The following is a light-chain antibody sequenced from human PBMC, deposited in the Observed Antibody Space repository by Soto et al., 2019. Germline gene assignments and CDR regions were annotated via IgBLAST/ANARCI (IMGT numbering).Light chain of an antibody. CDR2: DAS. CDR1: QNIRNL. Sequence: DIQMSQSPSTLSASVGDSVTITCRASQNIRNLLAWYQQKPGKAPKLLIYDASSLESGVPSRFSGSGSGTEFTLTISSLQPEDFATYYCQQLHDYPITFGQGTRLEIK. J-gene: IGKJ5*01. CDR3: QQLHDYPIT. V-gene: IGKV1-5*01.